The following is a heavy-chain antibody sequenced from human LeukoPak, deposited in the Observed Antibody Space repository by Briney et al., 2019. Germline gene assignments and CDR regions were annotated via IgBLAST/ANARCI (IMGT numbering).Heavy chain of an antibody. V-gene: IGHV3-23*01. J-gene: IGHJ3*02. CDR1: GFTFSSYA. CDR3: ARGGRGSAAVVAPRSFDI. CDR2: ISGSGGST. Sequence: GGSLRLSCAASGFTFSSYAMSWVRQAPGKGLEWVSAISGSGGSTYYADSVKGRFTISRDNSKNTLYLQMNSLRAEDTAVYYCARGGRGSAAVVAPRSFDIWGQGTMVTVSS. D-gene: IGHD3-22*01.